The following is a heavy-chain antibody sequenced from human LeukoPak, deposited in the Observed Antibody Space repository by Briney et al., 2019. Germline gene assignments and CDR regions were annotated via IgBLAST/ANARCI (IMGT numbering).Heavy chain of an antibody. V-gene: IGHV4-34*01. CDR2: INHSGTT. CDR3: ARGVEGGVAVQFDH. J-gene: IGHJ4*02. CDR1: GGSVSDFY. D-gene: IGHD2-2*01. Sequence: PSETLSLTCGVQGGSVSDFYWSWIRQAPGKGLEWIGDINHSGTTNYNPSLKSRLTMSVDTSQNNFSLRLTSVTAADTAVYYCARGVEGGVAVQFDHWGQGTLVTVSS.